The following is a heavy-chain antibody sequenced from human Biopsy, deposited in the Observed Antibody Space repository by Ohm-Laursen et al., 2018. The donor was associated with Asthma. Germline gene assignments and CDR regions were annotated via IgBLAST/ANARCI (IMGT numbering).Heavy chain of an antibody. J-gene: IGHJ6*02. Sequence: SLRLSCAASGFSFSSYGMHWVRQTPGKGPEWVAVISFDGTNKYYADSVKGRFTISRDNSKNTLDLQMNSLSAEDSAVYYRARVDGVVEPATRMGGMDVWGQGTTVTVSS. V-gene: IGHV3-30*03. CDR1: GFSFSSYG. CDR3: ARVDGVVEPATRMGGMDV. D-gene: IGHD2-15*01. CDR2: ISFDGTNK.